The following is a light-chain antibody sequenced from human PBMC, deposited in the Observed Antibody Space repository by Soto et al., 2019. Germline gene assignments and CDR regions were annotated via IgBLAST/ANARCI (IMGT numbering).Light chain of an antibody. CDR1: SGDVGGYNY. Sequence: QSALTQPASGSGSPGQSITISCTGTSGDVGGYNYVSWYQQHPVKAPKLMIYDVSNRPSGVSNRFSGFKFGNTAALTITGVQAADEGGYFRFSFTSTSHPWVFGGGTKLTAL. CDR2: DVS. CDR3: FSFTSTSHPWV. J-gene: IGLJ3*02. V-gene: IGLV2-14*01.